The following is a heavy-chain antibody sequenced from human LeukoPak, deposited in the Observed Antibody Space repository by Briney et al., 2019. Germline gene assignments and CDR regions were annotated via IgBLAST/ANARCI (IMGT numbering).Heavy chain of an antibody. Sequence: ASETLSLTCTVSGGSISSYYWSWIRQPPGKGLEWIGYIYYSGSTNYNPSLKSRVTISVDTSKNQFSLKLSSVTAADTAVYYCARESNRVSFDYWGQGTLVTVSS. CDR1: GGSISSYY. CDR3: ARESNRVSFDY. J-gene: IGHJ4*02. D-gene: IGHD2/OR15-2a*01. CDR2: IYYSGST. V-gene: IGHV4-59*01.